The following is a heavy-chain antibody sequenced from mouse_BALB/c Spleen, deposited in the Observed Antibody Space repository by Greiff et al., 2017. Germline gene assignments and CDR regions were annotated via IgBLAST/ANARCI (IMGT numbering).Heavy chain of an antibody. CDR2: ISNGGGST. Sequence: DVKLVESGGGLVQPGGSLKLSCAASGFTFSSYTMSWVRQTPEKRLEWVAYISNGGGSTYYPDTVKGRFTISRDNAKNTLYLQMSSLKSEDTAMYYCARQRTGEYYGYVRYAMDYWGQGTSVTVSS. V-gene: IGHV5-12-2*01. D-gene: IGHD1-2*01. CDR1: GFTFSSYT. J-gene: IGHJ4*01. CDR3: ARQRTGEYYGYVRYAMDY.